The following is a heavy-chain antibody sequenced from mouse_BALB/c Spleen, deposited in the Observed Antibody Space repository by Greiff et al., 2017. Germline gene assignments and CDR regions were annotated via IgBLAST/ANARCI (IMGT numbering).Heavy chain of an antibody. CDR1: GFNIKDTY. D-gene: IGHD2-3*01. CDR2: IDPANGNT. Sequence: EVQLQQSGAELVKPGASVKLSCTASGFNIKDTYMHWVKQRPEQGLEWIGRIDPANGNTKYDPKFQGKATITADTSSNTAYLQLSSLTSEDTAVYYCARGGLLRHYYATDYWGQGTSVTVSS. V-gene: IGHV14-3*02. CDR3: ARGGLLRHYYATDY. J-gene: IGHJ4*01.